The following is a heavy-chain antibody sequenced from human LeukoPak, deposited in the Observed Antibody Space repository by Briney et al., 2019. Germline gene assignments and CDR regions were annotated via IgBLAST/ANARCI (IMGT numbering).Heavy chain of an antibody. V-gene: IGHV1-69*13. J-gene: IGHJ5*02. CDR1: GGTFSSYA. CDR2: IIPIFGTA. Sequence: GASVKVSCKASGGTFSSYAISWVRQAPGQGLEWMGGIIPIFGTANYAQKFQGRVTITADESTSTAYMELSSLRSEDTAVYYCARAKPPGIVVVDNWFDPWGQGTLVTVSS. CDR3: ARAKPPGIVVVDNWFDP. D-gene: IGHD3-22*01.